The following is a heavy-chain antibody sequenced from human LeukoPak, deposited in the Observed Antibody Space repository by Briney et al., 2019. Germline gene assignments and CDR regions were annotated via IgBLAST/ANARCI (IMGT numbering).Heavy chain of an antibody. Sequence: PGGSLRLSCTASGFTFSNYGMHWVRQAPGKGRGWGAVMSFDGSNNAYLDSVKGRFTISRDNSKHTLYLHMNSLKAEDTAVYYCARSVGAQPGFDFWGQGTLVTVSS. CDR2: MSFDGSNN. V-gene: IGHV3-30*03. CDR3: ARSVGAQPGFDF. J-gene: IGHJ4*02. CDR1: GFTFSNYG. D-gene: IGHD6-6*01.